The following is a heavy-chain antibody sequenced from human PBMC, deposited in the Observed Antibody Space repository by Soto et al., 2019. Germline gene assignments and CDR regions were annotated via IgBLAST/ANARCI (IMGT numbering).Heavy chain of an antibody. CDR1: GFTFSSYA. J-gene: IGHJ6*02. V-gene: IGHV3-30-3*01. Sequence: QVQLVESGGGVVQPGRSLRLSCAASGFTFSSYAMHWVRQAPGKGLEWVAVISYDGSNKYYADSVKGRFTIYRDNSKNTLYLQMNSLRADDTAVYDCASTLDVWGQGTTVTVSS. CDR2: ISYDGSNK. CDR3: ASTLDV.